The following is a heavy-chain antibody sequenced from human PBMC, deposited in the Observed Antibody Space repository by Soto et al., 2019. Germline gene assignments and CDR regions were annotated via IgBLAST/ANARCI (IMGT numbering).Heavy chain of an antibody. CDR2: IIPIFGTA. CDR1: GGTFSSYA. Sequence: GASVKVSCKASGGTFSSYAISWVRQAPGQGLEWMGGIIPIFGTANYAQKFQGRVTITADESTSTAYMELSSLRSEDTAVYYCAKMHWNDSSPGMDVWGQGTTVTVSS. D-gene: IGHD1-1*01. J-gene: IGHJ6*02. CDR3: AKMHWNDSSPGMDV. V-gene: IGHV1-69*13.